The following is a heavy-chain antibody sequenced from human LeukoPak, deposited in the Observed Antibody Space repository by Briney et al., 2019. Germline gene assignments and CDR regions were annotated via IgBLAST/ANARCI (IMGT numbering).Heavy chain of an antibody. CDR1: GGSFSGYY. CDR3: AREVPDSSGYYGNWFDP. D-gene: IGHD3-22*01. Sequence: SETLSLTCAVYGGSFSGYYWSWIRQPPGKGLEWIGEINHSGSTNYNPSLKSRVTISVDRSKNQFSLKLSSVTAADTAVYYCAREVPDSSGYYGNWFDPWGQGTLVTVSS. CDR2: INHSGST. V-gene: IGHV4-34*01. J-gene: IGHJ5*02.